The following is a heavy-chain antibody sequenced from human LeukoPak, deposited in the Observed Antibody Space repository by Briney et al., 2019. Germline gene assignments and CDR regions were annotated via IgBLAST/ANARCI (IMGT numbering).Heavy chain of an antibody. D-gene: IGHD6-13*01. CDR2: IDYSGAT. CDR3: ARRGQAAGSKGAFDY. J-gene: IGHJ4*02. Sequence: SETLSLTCTVSGGSISGTSYYWAWIRQPPGRGLEWIGSIDYSGATYYNPSLKSRVTISVDTSKNQFSLKLSSVTASDTAKYFCARRGQAAGSKGAFDYWGQGTLVTVSS. V-gene: IGHV4-39*01. CDR1: GGSISGTSYY.